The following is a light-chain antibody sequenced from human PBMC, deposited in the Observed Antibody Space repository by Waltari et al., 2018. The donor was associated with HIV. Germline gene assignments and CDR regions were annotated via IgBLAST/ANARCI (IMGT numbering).Light chain of an antibody. CDR2: AAS. V-gene: IGKV1D-8*01. J-gene: IGKJ4*01. CDR3: QQYYTFPLT. CDR1: QDISNY. Sequence: VIWMTQSPSLLSASTGDRVTITCRMSQDISNYLAWYQQKPGKAPELLIYAASTLQGWVPSRFSGSGSGTDFTLTISCLQSEDFATYYCQQYYTFPLTFGGGTKVEIK.